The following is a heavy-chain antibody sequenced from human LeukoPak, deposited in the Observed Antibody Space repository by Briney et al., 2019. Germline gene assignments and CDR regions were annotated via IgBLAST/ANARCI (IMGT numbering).Heavy chain of an antibody. CDR1: GGSVSSTTYF. D-gene: IGHD3-10*01. CDR2: INYSGST. CDR3: ARHSGNGHLYPFDH. V-gene: IGHV4-39*01. J-gene: IGHJ4*02. Sequence: KPSETLSLTCTVSGGSVSSTTYFWSWIRQPPGKGLEWIASINYSGSTYYNPSLKCRVTISVDTSENQFSLKLNSVTAADTAVYFCARHSGNGHLYPFDHWGQGTLVTESS.